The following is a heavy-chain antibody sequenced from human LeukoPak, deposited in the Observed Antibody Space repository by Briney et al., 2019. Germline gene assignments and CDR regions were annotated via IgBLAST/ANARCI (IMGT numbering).Heavy chain of an antibody. CDR3: VKDFVAGNGIYDPFDI. CDR1: GFTFSNYA. J-gene: IGHJ3*02. CDR2: IGNDI. Sequence: GGSLRLSCAASGFTFSNYAMSWVRQAPGKGLEWVSVIGNDIYYADSVKGRFTISRDNSKNTLYLQINSLRAEDTARYYCVKDFVAGNGIYDPFDIWGQGTMVIVSS. D-gene: IGHD6-19*01. V-gene: IGHV3-23*01.